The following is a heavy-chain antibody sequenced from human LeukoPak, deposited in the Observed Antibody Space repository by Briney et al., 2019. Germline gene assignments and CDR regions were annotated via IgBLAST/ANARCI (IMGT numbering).Heavy chain of an antibody. J-gene: IGHJ3*02. CDR2: ISGSGVGT. Sequence: RGSLRLSCAASGFTFSSYAMSWVRQAPGKGLEWVSAISGSGVGTYYAGSVKGRFTISRDNSKNTLYLQMNSLRAEDTAVYYCAKVNTATYIIRDAFDIWGQGTMVTVSS. V-gene: IGHV3-23*01. CDR3: AKVNTATYIIRDAFDI. CDR1: GFTFSSYA. D-gene: IGHD2-15*01.